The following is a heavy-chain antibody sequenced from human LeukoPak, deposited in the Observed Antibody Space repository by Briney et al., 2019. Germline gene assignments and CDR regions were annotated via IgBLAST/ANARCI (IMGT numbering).Heavy chain of an antibody. D-gene: IGHD3-10*01. Sequence: GGSLRLSCAASGSTFDDYAMHWVRQAPGKGLEWVSLISWDGGSTYYADSVKGRFTISRDNSKNSLYLQMNSLRAEDTALYYCAKDITVRGVIITEALGVPDYWGQGTLVTVSS. V-gene: IGHV3-43D*03. J-gene: IGHJ4*02. CDR3: AKDITVRGVIITEALGVPDY. CDR1: GSTFDDYA. CDR2: ISWDGGST.